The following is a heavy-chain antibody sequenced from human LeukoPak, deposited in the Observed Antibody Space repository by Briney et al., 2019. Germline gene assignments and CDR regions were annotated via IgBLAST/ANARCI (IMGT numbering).Heavy chain of an antibody. D-gene: IGHD2-2*01. J-gene: IGHJ4*02. Sequence: SETLSLTCAVSGYSISSGYYWGWIRQPPGKGLECIGSIYHSGSTYYNPSLKSRVTISVDTSKNHFSLKPSSVTAADTAVYYCARSLVVPAAIGSYYFDYWGQGTLVTVSS. CDR2: IYHSGST. V-gene: IGHV4-38-2*01. CDR3: ARSLVVPAAIGSYYFDY. CDR1: GYSISSGYY.